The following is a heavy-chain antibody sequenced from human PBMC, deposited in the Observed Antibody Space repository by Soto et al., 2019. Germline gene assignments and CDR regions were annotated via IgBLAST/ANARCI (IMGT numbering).Heavy chain of an antibody. CDR2: ISGSGGST. J-gene: IGHJ4*02. V-gene: IGHV3-23*01. Sequence: GGSLRLSCAASGFTFSSYAMSWVRQAPGKGLEWVSAISGSGGSTYYADSVKGRFTISGDNSKNTLYLQMNSLRAEDTAVYYCAKSGYSYGYFDYWGQGTLVTVSS. CDR3: AKSGYSYGYFDY. CDR1: GFTFSSYA. D-gene: IGHD5-18*01.